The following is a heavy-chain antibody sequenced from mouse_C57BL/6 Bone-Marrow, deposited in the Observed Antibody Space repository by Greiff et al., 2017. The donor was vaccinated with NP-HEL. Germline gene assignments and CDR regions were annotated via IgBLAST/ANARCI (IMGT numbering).Heavy chain of an antibody. D-gene: IGHD1-1*01. Sequence: QVQLKESGPGLVAPSQSLSITCTVSGFSLTSYGVHWVRQPPGKGLEWLVVIWSDGSTTNNTALKSRLSISKDNSKSQVFLKMNSLQTDDTAMYYCARHGHYYGSSRWYFDVWGTGTTVTVSS. CDR3: ARHGHYYGSSRWYFDV. CDR1: GFSLTSYG. CDR2: IWSDGST. J-gene: IGHJ1*03. V-gene: IGHV2-6-1*01.